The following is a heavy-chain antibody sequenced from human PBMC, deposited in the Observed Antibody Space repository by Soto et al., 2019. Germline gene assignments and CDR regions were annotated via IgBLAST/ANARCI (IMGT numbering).Heavy chain of an antibody. J-gene: IGHJ5*02. D-gene: IGHD5-12*01. CDR3: ATVATNSYNWLDP. Sequence: EVQLVESGGILVQPGGSLRLSCAASGFTFNTYWMHWVRQAPGKGLVWVSRINSDGTKTSYAGSVRGRFTISRDNAKNTVYLQMNSLRAEDTAVYYCATVATNSYNWLDPWGQGTLVTVSS. CDR2: INSDGTKT. CDR1: GFTFNTYW. V-gene: IGHV3-74*01.